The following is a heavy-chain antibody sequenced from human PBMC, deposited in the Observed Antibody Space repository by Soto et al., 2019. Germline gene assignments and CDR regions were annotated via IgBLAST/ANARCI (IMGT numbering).Heavy chain of an antibody. Sequence: QLQLQESGSGLVKPSQTLSLTCAVSGGSISSGGYSWSWIRQPPGKGLEWIGYIYHSGSTYYNPSPKSRVTISGDRSKNQFSLKLSSGTAADTAVYYCARAEGGIFDYWGQGTLVTVSS. CDR1: GGSISSGGYS. D-gene: IGHD3-16*01. J-gene: IGHJ4*02. CDR2: IYHSGST. V-gene: IGHV4-30-2*01. CDR3: ARAEGGIFDY.